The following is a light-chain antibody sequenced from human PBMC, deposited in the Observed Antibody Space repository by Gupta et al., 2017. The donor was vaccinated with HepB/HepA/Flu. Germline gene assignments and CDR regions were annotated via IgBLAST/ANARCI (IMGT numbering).Light chain of an antibody. V-gene: IGKV3-20*01. J-gene: IGKJ5*01. CDR1: QSMRRTY. Sequence: EIVLTQSPGTLSLSPGEGATLSCRASQSMRRTYLAWYQQKPGQAPRLLIHDASTRAIGTPDRFTGSGSGTDFTLTISRLEPEDFAVYYCQQYGNSPITFGQGTRLEIK. CDR3: QQYGNSPIT. CDR2: DAS.